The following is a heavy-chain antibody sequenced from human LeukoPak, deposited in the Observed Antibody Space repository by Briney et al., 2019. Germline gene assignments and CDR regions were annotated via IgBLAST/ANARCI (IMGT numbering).Heavy chain of an antibody. D-gene: IGHD6-19*01. Sequence: GRSLRLFCTASGFTFSTYGMHWVREAPGKGLEWVALISADGSGKYYADSVTGRFTVSRDNSKNTLYLQMNSLRPEDTAVYYCAKDSSAWKYYFDYWGQGTLVTVSS. CDR1: GFTFSTYG. CDR2: ISADGSGK. J-gene: IGHJ4*02. V-gene: IGHV3-30*18. CDR3: AKDSSAWKYYFDY.